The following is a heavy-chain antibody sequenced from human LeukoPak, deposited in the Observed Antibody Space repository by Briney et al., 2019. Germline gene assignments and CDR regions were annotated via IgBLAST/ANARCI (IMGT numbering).Heavy chain of an antibody. CDR1: GFTFRSYG. J-gene: IGHJ4*02. CDR3: AKDFSVYYYDSRVLDY. CDR2: IRYDGSNK. V-gene: IGHV3-30*02. D-gene: IGHD3-22*01. Sequence: GGSLRLSCAASGFTFRSYGMHWVRQAPGKGLEWVAFIRYDGSNKYCTDSVKGRFTISRDNSKNTLYLQMNSLRTEDTAVYYCAKDFSVYYYDSRVLDYWGQGTLVTVSS.